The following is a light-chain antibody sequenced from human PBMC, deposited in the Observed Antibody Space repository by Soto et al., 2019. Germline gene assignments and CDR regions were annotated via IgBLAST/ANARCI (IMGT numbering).Light chain of an antibody. J-gene: IGLJ1*01. CDR2: EVS. Sequence: QSALTQPASVSGSPGQSITISCTGTSSDVGGYNYVSWYQQHPGKAPKLMIYEVSNRPSGVSNRFTGSKSGNTASLTISGLQAEDEADYYCRSYTSSSSSADVFGTGTKLT. CDR1: SSDVGGYNY. CDR3: RSYTSSSSSADV. V-gene: IGLV2-14*01.